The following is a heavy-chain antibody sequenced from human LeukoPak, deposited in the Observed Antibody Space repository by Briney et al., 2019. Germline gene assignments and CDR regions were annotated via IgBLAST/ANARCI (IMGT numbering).Heavy chain of an antibody. D-gene: IGHD2-2*01. CDR2: IYHSGST. J-gene: IGHJ5*02. Sequence: SGTLSLTCAVSGGSISSSNWWSWVRQPPGKGLEWIGEIYHSGSTNYNPSLKSRVTISVDKSKNQFSLQLNSVTPEDTAVYYCARNPAANGGENWFDPWGQGTLVTVSS. CDR1: GGSISSSNW. CDR3: ARNPAANGGENWFDP. V-gene: IGHV4-4*02.